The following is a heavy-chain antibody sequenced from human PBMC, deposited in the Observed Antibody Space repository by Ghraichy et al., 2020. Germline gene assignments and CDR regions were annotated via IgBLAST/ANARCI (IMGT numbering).Heavy chain of an antibody. CDR1: GGSFSGYY. CDR3: ASILLWFGELRFDP. J-gene: IGHJ5*02. Sequence: SETLSLTCAVYGGSFSGYYWSWIRQPPGKGLEWIGEINHSGSTNYNPSLKSRVTISVDTSKNQFSLKLSSVTAADTAVYYCASILLWFGELRFDPWGQGTLVTVSS. D-gene: IGHD3-10*01. V-gene: IGHV4-34*01. CDR2: INHSGST.